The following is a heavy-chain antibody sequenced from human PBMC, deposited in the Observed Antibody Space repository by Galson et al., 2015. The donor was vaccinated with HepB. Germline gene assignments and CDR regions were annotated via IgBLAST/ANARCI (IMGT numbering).Heavy chain of an antibody. CDR2: INPNSGGT. J-gene: IGHJ4*02. Sequence: SVKVSCKASGYTFTGYYMHWVRQAPGQGLEWMGWINPNSGGTNYAQKFQGWVTMTRDTSISTAYMELSRLRSDDTAVYYCARDLIAAAGTPGYWGQGTLVTVSS. CDR3: ARDLIAAAGTPGY. CDR1: GYTFTGYY. V-gene: IGHV1-2*04. D-gene: IGHD6-13*01.